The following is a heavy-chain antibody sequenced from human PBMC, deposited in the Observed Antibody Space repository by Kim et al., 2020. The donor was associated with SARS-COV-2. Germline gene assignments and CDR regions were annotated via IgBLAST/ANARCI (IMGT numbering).Heavy chain of an antibody. CDR1: GFTFSLYG. J-gene: IGHJ4*02. CDR2: VMADGST. CDR3: VTGKGYYYDT. V-gene: IGHV3-64D*06. D-gene: IGHD3-22*01. Sequence: GGSLRLSCSASGFTFSLYGMHWIRQAPGKGLEYASAVMADGSTYYADSVKGRFTMSRDNSKNMVYLQMSSLRVDDTAVYYCVTGKGYYYDTWGQGTLVIV.